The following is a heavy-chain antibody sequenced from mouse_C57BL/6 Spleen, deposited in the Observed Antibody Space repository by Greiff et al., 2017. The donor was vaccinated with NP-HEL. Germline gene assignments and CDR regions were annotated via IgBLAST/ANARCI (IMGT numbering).Heavy chain of an antibody. Sequence: EVQLQQSGPELVKPGASVKIPCKASGYTFTDYNMDWVKQSHGKSLEWIGDINPNNGGTIYNQKFKGKATLTVDKSSSTAYMELRSLTSEDTAVYYCARSGLYYGYDDWYFDVWGTGTTVTVSS. J-gene: IGHJ1*03. CDR2: INPNNGGT. CDR3: ARSGLYYGYDDWYFDV. CDR1: GYTFTDYN. D-gene: IGHD2-2*01. V-gene: IGHV1-18*01.